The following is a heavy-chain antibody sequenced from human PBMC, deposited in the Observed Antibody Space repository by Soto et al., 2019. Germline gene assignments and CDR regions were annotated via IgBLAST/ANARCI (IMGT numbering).Heavy chain of an antibody. CDR1: GFTFSSYG. CDR3: ARYWDFGGDADGYYFDY. J-gene: IGHJ4*02. CDR2: IWYDGSNK. Sequence: QVQLVESGGGVVQPGRSLILSCAASGFTFSSYGMHWVRQAPGKGLEWVAVIWYDGSNKYYADSVKGRFTISRDNSKNTLYLQMNSLRAEDTAVYYCARYWDFGGDADGYYFDYWGQGTLVTVS. D-gene: IGHD2-21*02. V-gene: IGHV3-33*01.